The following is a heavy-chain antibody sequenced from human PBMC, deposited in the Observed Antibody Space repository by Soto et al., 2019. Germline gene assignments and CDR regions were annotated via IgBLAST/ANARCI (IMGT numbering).Heavy chain of an antibody. CDR2: INPVDSDT. D-gene: IGHD2-2*01. Sequence: GESLKISCQGFGYSFTSFWIGWVRQMPGKGLEWMGIINPVDSDTRYSPSFQGQVTISVDKSITTAYLKLSSVTAADTAVYYCAREYAESPEDNYYYYYYMDVWGKGTTVTVSS. J-gene: IGHJ6*03. V-gene: IGHV5-51*01. CDR3: AREYAESPEDNYYYYYYMDV. CDR1: GYSFTSFW.